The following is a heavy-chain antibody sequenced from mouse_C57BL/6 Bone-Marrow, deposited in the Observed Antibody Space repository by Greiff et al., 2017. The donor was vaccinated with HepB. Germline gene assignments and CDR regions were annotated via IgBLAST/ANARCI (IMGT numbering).Heavy chain of an antibody. D-gene: IGHD6-1*01. J-gene: IGHJ4*01. CDR2: IHPNSGST. V-gene: IGHV1-64*01. Sequence: QVQLQQPGAELVKPGASVKLSCKASGYTFTSYWMHWVKQRPGQGLEWIGMIHPNSGSTNYNEKFKSKATLTVDKSSSTAYMQLRSLTSEDSAVNYWARSRLVYYAMDYWGQGTSVTVAS. CDR1: GYTFTSYW. CDR3: ARSRLVYYAMDY.